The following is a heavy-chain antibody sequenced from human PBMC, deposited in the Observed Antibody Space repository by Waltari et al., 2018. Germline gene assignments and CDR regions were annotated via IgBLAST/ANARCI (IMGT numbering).Heavy chain of an antibody. CDR1: GFTFSNAW. J-gene: IGHJ3*02. Sequence: EVQLVESGGGLVKPGGSLRLSCAASGFTFSNAWMSWVRQAPGQGLEWVGRIKSKTDGGTTDYAAPVKGRFTISRDDSKNTLYLQMNSLKTEDTAVYYCTTDLGNCSSTSCYEKDAFDIWGQGTMVTVSS. CDR2: IKSKTDGGTT. CDR3: TTDLGNCSSTSCYEKDAFDI. D-gene: IGHD2-2*01. V-gene: IGHV3-15*01.